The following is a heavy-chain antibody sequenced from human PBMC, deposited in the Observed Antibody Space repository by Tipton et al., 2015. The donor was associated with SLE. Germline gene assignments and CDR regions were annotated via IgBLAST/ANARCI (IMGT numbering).Heavy chain of an antibody. CDR3: ARTLGAIAHTVYDAFDI. CDR2: VYSSGSA. Sequence: TLSLTCTVSGGSIGNNYWNWFRQSTGRGLEWIGRVYSSGSANYNPALISRVSMSVDISKNQFSLRLTSVTAADTAVYYCARTLGAIAHTVYDAFDIWGQGKMVTVSS. D-gene: IGHD1-26*01. CDR1: GGSIGNNY. V-gene: IGHV4-4*07. J-gene: IGHJ3*02.